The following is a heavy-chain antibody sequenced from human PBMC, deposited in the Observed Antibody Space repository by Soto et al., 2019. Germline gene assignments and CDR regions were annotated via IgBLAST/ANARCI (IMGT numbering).Heavy chain of an antibody. CDR3: ARRERIPNPASRTTVTPGYYYYGMDV. V-gene: IGHV5-51*01. Sequence: GESLKISCKGSGYSFTSYWIGWVRQMPGKGLEWMGIIYPGDSDTRYSPSFQGQVTISADKSISTAYLQWSSLKASDTAMYYCARRERIPNPASRTTVTPGYYYYGMDVWGQGTTVTVSS. D-gene: IGHD4-17*01. J-gene: IGHJ6*02. CDR2: IYPGDSDT. CDR1: GYSFTSYW.